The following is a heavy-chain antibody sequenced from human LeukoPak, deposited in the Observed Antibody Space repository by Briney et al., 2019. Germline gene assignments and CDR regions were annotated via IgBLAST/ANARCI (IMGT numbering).Heavy chain of an antibody. D-gene: IGHD4-17*01. CDR1: GYTFTSYY. Sequence: GASVKVSCKASGYTFTSYYMHWVRQAPGQGLEWMGWINPNSGGTNYAQKLQGRVTMTTDTSTSTAYMELRSLRSDDTAVYYCARDPSIYGDRTPPDYWGQGTLVTVSS. CDR2: INPNSGGT. V-gene: IGHV1-2*02. CDR3: ARDPSIYGDRTPPDY. J-gene: IGHJ4*02.